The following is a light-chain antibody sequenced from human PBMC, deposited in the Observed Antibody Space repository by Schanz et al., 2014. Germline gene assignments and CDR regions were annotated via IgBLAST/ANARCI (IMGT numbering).Light chain of an antibody. CDR1: QSVSSN. V-gene: IGKV3-15*01. CDR3: QHRRT. CDR2: GAS. J-gene: IGKJ1*01. Sequence: EIVMTQSPATLSVSPGERATLSCRASQSVSSNLAWYQQKPGQAPRLLIYGASIRATGIPARVSGSGSGTDFTLTISSLEPEDFVVYYCQHRRTFGQGTKVEIK.